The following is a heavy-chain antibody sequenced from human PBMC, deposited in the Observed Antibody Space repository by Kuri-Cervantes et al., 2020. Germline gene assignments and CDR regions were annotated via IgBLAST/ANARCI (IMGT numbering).Heavy chain of an antibody. CDR1: GGSFSDYY. D-gene: IGHD2-21*02. CDR2: INHKGKT. V-gene: IGHV4-34*10. Sequence: GSLRLSCAVYGGSFSDYYWTWIRQPPGKGLEWIGEINHKGKTNYNPPLKSRITLSVDTSKNQFSLKLSSVTAADTAVYFCARGRGYGDYYSLFDYWGPGVLVTVSS. CDR3: ARGRGYGDYYSLFDY. J-gene: IGHJ4*02.